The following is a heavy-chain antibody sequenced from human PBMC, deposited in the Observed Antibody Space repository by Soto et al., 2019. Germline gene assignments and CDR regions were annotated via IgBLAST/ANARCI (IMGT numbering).Heavy chain of an antibody. J-gene: IGHJ4*02. D-gene: IGHD3-16*02. CDR1: GFSLNITGMG. V-gene: IGHV2-5*02. CDR2: IYWDDDR. Sequence: QITLKESGPTLVKPTQTLTLTCAFSGFSLNITGMGVGWIRQPPGKALELLELIYWDDDRRYSPSLKSRLTISRATSKAQVVLTMTNMDPVDTATYDCAHSTIWGSYRSPFHSWGQGTLVTVSS. CDR3: AHSTIWGSYRSPFHS.